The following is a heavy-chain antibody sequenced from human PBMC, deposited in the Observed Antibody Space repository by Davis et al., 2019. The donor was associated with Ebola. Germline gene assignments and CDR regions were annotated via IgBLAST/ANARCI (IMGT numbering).Heavy chain of an antibody. J-gene: IGHJ3*02. D-gene: IGHD3-22*01. Sequence: SEILSLTCTVSGGSISSYYWSWIRQPPGKGLEWIGYIYYSGSTNYNPSLKSRVTISVDTSKNQFSLKLSSVTAADTAVYYCARRLYYYDSSGYSAGAFDIWGQGTMVTVSS. CDR3: ARRLYYYDSSGYSAGAFDI. CDR2: IYYSGST. V-gene: IGHV4-59*01. CDR1: GGSISSYY.